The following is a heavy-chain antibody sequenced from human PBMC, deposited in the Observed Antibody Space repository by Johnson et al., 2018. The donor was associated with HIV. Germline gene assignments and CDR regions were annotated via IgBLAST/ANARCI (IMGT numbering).Heavy chain of an antibody. CDR3: AKDRVGAVPDAFDI. CDR1: GFTVSSYY. J-gene: IGHJ3*02. CDR2: ISWNSGSI. V-gene: IGHV3-9*01. D-gene: IGHD1-26*01. Sequence: VQVVESGGGLVQPGGSLRLSCAASGFTVSSYYMSWVRQAPGKGLDWVSGISWNSGSIGYADSVKGRFTISRDNAKNSLYLQMNSLRAEDTALYYCAKDRVGAVPDAFDIWGQGTMVTVSS.